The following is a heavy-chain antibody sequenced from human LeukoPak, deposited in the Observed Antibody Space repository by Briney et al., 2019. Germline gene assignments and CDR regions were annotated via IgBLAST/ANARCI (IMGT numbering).Heavy chain of an antibody. CDR1: GGSISSGGYS. D-gene: IGHD2-15*01. CDR3: ARVPVLMYNWFDP. Sequence: SETLSLTCAVSGGSISSGGYSWSWIRQPPGKGLEWIGYIYYSGSTYYNPSLKSRVTISVDTSKNQFSLKLSSVTAADTAVYYCARVPVLMYNWFDPWGQGTLVTVSS. V-gene: IGHV4-30-4*07. J-gene: IGHJ5*02. CDR2: IYYSGST.